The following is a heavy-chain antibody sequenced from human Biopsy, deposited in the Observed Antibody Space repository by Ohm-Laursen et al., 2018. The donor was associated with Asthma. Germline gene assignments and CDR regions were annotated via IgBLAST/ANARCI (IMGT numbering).Heavy chain of an antibody. D-gene: IGHD1-26*01. Sequence: ASVKASCNASGDSFSNYAISWVRQAPGQGLEWMGGLIPVLGTPDHAQMFEGRVTITADESTSTAYMELSSLSSEDTAVYYCARGGSYSSRRYYFDYWGQGTLVTVSS. J-gene: IGHJ4*02. V-gene: IGHV1-69*13. CDR3: ARGGSYSSRRYYFDY. CDR1: GDSFSNYA. CDR2: LIPVLGTP.